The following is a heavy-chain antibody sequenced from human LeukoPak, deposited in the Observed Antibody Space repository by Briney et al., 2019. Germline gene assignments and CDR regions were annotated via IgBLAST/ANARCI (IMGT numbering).Heavy chain of an antibody. Sequence: GGSLRLSCAASGFTFNYYAMSWVRQAPGKGLEWVSGISASGGSTYYADSVKGRFTISRDNSKNTLSLQMNSLRAEDTAVYYCARAVVDYDSSDAMDVWGQGTTVTVSS. CDR2: ISASGGST. D-gene: IGHD3-22*01. J-gene: IGHJ6*02. CDR3: ARAVVDYDSSDAMDV. CDR1: GFTFNYYA. V-gene: IGHV3-23*01.